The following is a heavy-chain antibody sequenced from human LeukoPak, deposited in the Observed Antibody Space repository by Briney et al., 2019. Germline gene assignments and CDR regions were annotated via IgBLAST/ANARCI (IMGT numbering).Heavy chain of an antibody. Sequence: GGSLRLSCAASGFTFSSYGMHWVRQAPGKGLEWVAVIWYGGSNKYYADSVKGRFTISRDNSKNTLYLQMGSLRAEDMAVYYCARAYGDYVYYFDYWGQGTLVTVSS. V-gene: IGHV3-33*08. CDR2: IWYGGSNK. D-gene: IGHD4-17*01. J-gene: IGHJ4*02. CDR1: GFTFSSYG. CDR3: ARAYGDYVYYFDY.